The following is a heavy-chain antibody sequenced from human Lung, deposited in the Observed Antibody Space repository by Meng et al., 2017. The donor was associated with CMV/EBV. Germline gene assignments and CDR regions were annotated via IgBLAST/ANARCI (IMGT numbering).Heavy chain of an antibody. CDR2: ISGYNGRT. D-gene: IGHD3-9*01. CDR3: AREGSYYDVLTSSYNVFGNCYYHMDV. V-gene: IGHV1-18*01. CDR1: GYPFTSYG. Sequence: ASAKVSCKTSGYPFTSYGISWVRQDPGQGLEWMGWISGYNGRTNYAQNFHGRLTMTADTSTSTAYMELRSLRSDDTDDTAMYYCAREGSYYDVLTSSYNVFGNCYYHMDVWGHGTTVTVSS. J-gene: IGHJ6*02.